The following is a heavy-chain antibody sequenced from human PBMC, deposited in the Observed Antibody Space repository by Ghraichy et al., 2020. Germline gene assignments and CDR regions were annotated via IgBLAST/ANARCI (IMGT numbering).Heavy chain of an antibody. CDR1: GFTFSSYS. J-gene: IGHJ5*02. CDR2: ISSSSSYI. CDR3: ARDQRYYYDSSGYYYELGPADWFDP. V-gene: IGHV3-21*01. Sequence: GGSLRLSCAASGFTFSSYSMNWVRQAPGKGLEWVSSISSSSSYIYYADSVKGRFTISRDNAKNSLYLQMNSLRAEDTAVYYCARDQRYYYDSSGYYYELGPADWFDPWGQGTLVTVSS. D-gene: IGHD3-22*01.